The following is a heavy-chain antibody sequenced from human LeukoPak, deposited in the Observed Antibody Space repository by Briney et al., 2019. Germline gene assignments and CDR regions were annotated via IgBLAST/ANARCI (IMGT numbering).Heavy chain of an antibody. CDR1: GLTFNTYW. D-gene: IGHD2-15*01. CDR3: ARDRTLAAILN. Sequence: GGSLRLSCAASGLTFNTYWISWVRQAPGKGLEWLATINQDGGEKNYVDSVKGRFTISRDNTKNSLYLQMKSLRGEDTAVYYCARDRTLAAILNWGQGTLVTVSS. J-gene: IGHJ4*02. V-gene: IGHV3-7*05. CDR2: INQDGGEK.